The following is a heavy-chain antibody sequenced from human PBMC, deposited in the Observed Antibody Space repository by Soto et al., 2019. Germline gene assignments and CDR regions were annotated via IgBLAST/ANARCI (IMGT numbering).Heavy chain of an antibody. Sequence: SETHPHPNSVSGGNIRSHYWSRIRTPQGKGLEWIVYIYYSGSTNYNPSLKSRVTISVDTSKNQFSLKLSSVTAADTAVYYCARVSYSSSFFDYWGQGSLVIGSS. J-gene: IGHJ4*02. CDR2: IYYSGST. D-gene: IGHD6-6*01. V-gene: IGHV4-59*11. CDR1: GGNIRSHY. CDR3: ARVSYSSSFFDY.